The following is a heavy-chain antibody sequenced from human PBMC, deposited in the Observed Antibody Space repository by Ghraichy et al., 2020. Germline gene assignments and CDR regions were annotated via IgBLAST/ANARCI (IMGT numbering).Heavy chain of an antibody. Sequence: SQTLSLTCTVSGGSISSGSYYWGWIRQPPGKGLEWIGSVYYSGSTYYNPSLKSRVTIFVDTSKNQFSLKLSSVTAADTAVYYCARQGVTAIPTYFQHWGQGTLVTVSS. CDR3: ARQGVTAIPTYFQH. CDR1: GGSISSGSYY. D-gene: IGHD2-21*02. J-gene: IGHJ1*01. CDR2: VYYSGST. V-gene: IGHV4-39*01.